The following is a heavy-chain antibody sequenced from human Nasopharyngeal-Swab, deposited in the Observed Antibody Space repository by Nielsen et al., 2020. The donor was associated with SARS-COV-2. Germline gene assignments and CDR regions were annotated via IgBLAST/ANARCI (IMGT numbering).Heavy chain of an antibody. V-gene: IGHV1-69*13. CDR1: AGTFSRHC. CDR3: SRGTVDIVSTVRPYTY. CDR2: IIPIFGTA. J-gene: IGHJ4*02. Sequence: SVKVSCKASAGTFSRHCISWLRQAPGQGREWMGGIIPIFGTANYAQKFQGRVTITADESTSTVYMELSSLRSEDTAIYYCSRGTVDIVSTVRPYTYWGQGTLVTVSS. D-gene: IGHD5/OR15-5a*01.